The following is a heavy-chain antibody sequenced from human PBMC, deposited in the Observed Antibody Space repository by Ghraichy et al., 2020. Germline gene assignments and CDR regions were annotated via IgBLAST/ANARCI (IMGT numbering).Heavy chain of an antibody. V-gene: IGHV3-30*02. CDR1: GFTFSSYG. J-gene: IGHJ6*02. D-gene: IGHD3-22*01. Sequence: GGSLRLSCAASGFTFSSYGMHWVRQAPGKGLEWVAFIRYDGNNKYHVDSVKGRFTISRDNSKNTLYLQMNSLRAEDTAVYYCAKKYYDSSSYYYYYYAMDVWGQGTTVTVSS. CDR3: AKKYYDSSSYYYYYYAMDV. CDR2: IRYDGNNK.